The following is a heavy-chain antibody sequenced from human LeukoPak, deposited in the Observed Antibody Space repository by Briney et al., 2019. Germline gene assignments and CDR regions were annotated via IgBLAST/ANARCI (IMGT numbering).Heavy chain of an antibody. Sequence: GGSLRLSCAASGFTFSSYAMYWVRQAPGKGLEWVAVISYDGSNKYYADSVKGRFTISRDNSKNTLYLQMNSLRAEDTAVYYCARDLSDILTGPFDYWGQGTLVTVSS. J-gene: IGHJ4*02. CDR2: ISYDGSNK. V-gene: IGHV3-30-3*01. D-gene: IGHD3-9*01. CDR1: GFTFSSYA. CDR3: ARDLSDILTGPFDY.